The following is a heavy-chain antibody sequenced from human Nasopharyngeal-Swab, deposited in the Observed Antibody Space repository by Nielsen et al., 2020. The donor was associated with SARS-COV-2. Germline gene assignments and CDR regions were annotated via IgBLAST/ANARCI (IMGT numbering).Heavy chain of an antibody. Sequence: GESLKISCAASGFTVNSNFMTWVRQAPGKGLEWVSLIYSSGGTHYADSVKGRFTISRDNSNNTLYLQMNSLRPDDTAVYYCARVNWSGYSDYWGQGTLVTVSS. CDR1: GFTVNSNF. D-gene: IGHD3-3*01. J-gene: IGHJ4*02. CDR3: ARVNWSGYSDY. CDR2: IYSSGGT. V-gene: IGHV3-66*02.